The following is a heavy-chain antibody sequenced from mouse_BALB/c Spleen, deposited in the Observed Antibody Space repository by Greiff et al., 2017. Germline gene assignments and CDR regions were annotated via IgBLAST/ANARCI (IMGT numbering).Heavy chain of an antibody. CDR3: AKLGLYWYFDV. V-gene: IGHV3-6*02. D-gene: IGHD4-1*01. J-gene: IGHJ1*01. Sequence: EVKLMESGPGLVKPSQSLSLTCSVTGYSITSGYYWNWIRQFPGNKLEWMGYISYDGSNNYNPSLKNRISITRDTSKNQFFLKLNSVTTEDTATYYCAKLGLYWYFDVWGAGTTVTVSS. CDR2: ISYDGSN. CDR1: GYSITSGYY.